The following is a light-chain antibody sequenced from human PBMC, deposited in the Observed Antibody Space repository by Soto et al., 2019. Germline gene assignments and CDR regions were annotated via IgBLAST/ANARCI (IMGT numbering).Light chain of an antibody. CDR2: AAS. J-gene: IGKJ1*01. V-gene: IGKV1-17*01. Sequence: DIKVTKAPSSLSASVGVRVTITCRASQGSRNDLGWYQQKPGKAPKRLLYAASSFQSWVPSRFSGSGSGTEITLTISSLTPEEFATYYCLQHNSHPWTCGQGNKVESK. CDR3: LQHNSHPWT. CDR1: QGSRND.